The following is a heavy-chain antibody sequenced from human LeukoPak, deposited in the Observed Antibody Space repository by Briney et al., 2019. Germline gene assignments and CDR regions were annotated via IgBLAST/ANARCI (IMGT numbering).Heavy chain of an antibody. J-gene: IGHJ4*02. V-gene: IGHV4-59*08. Sequence: SETLSLTRTVSGGSISAYYWSWIRQPPGKGLEWIGYVYYSGATNYNPSLKSRVTISLETSKNQFSLRLTSVTAADTAVYYCARRVAVTGIYCFDHWGQGTPVTVSS. CDR1: GGSISAYY. CDR2: VYYSGAT. D-gene: IGHD6-19*01. CDR3: ARRVAVTGIYCFDH.